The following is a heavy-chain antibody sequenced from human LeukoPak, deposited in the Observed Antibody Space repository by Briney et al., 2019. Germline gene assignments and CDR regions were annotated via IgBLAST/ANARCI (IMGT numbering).Heavy chain of an antibody. CDR3: ARGHSEGYFDWFDP. CDR1: GFIVSGDY. CDR2: IKQDGSEK. V-gene: IGHV3-7*01. J-gene: IGHJ5*02. D-gene: IGHD6-13*01. Sequence: GGSLRLSCAASGFIVSGDYMSWVRQAPGKGLEWVANIKQDGSEKYYVDSVKGRFTISRDNAKNSLYLQMNSLRTEDTAVYYCARGHSEGYFDWFDPWGQGTLVTVSS.